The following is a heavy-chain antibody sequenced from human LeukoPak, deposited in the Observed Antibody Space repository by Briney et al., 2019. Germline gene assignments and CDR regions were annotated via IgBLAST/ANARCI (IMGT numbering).Heavy chain of an antibody. Sequence: ASVKVSCKASGYSFNNFGISWVRQAPGEGLEWMGGISVYNGNTNYAQKLQGRVTMTTDTSTTTAYMELRSLRSDDTAVYYCARGEAAGRHFDYWGQGTLVTVSS. J-gene: IGHJ4*02. CDR3: ARGEAAGRHFDY. D-gene: IGHD6-13*01. CDR2: ISVYNGNT. V-gene: IGHV1-18*01. CDR1: GYSFNNFG.